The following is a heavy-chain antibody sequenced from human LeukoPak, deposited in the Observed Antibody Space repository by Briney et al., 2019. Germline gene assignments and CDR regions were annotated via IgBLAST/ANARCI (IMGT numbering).Heavy chain of an antibody. CDR3: AKDQNPMIVVVNYYDMDV. Sequence: GGSLRLSCAASGFTFSSYAMSWVRQAPGKGLEWVSAISGSGGSTYYADSVKGRFTISRDNSKNTLYLQMNSLRAEDTAVYYCAKDQNPMIVVVNYYDMDVWGQGTTVTVSS. CDR1: GFTFSSYA. J-gene: IGHJ6*02. D-gene: IGHD3-22*01. CDR2: ISGSGGST. V-gene: IGHV3-23*01.